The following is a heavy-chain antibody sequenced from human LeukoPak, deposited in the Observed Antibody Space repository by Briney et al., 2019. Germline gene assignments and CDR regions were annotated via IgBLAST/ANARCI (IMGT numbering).Heavy chain of an antibody. CDR3: ARGQESRRNYYDRSGYGG. Sequence: GASVKVSCKASGYTFTGYYMHWVRQAPGQGLEWMGWINPNSGGTNYAQKFQGRVTMTRDTSISTAYMELSRLRSDDTAVYYCARGQESRRNYYDRSGYGGWGQGTLVTVSS. CDR2: INPNSGGT. D-gene: IGHD3-22*01. J-gene: IGHJ4*02. V-gene: IGHV1-2*02. CDR1: GYTFTGYY.